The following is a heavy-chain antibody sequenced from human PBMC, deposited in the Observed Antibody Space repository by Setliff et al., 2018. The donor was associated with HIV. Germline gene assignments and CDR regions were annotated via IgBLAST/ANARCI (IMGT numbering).Heavy chain of an antibody. J-gene: IGHJ4*02. CDR3: AKTQTVITVYGPFDS. V-gene: IGHV3-23*01. D-gene: IGHD4-4*01. CDR2: ISGSGDIT. CDR1: GFSFRSYA. Sequence: GGSLRLSCAASGFSFRSYAVSWVRQAPGKGLEWVSVISGSGDITYYRESVKGRFTVSRDYSNNTVYLQMNSLRAEDTAMYYCAKTQTVITVYGPFDSWGQGTPVTVSS.